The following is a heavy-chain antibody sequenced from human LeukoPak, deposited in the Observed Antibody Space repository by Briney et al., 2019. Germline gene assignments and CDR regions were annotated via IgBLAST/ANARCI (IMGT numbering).Heavy chain of an antibody. Sequence: KPSETLSLTCTVSGGSISSSSYYWGWIRQPPGKGLEWIGSIYYSGNTYYNPSLKSRVTISVHTSKNQFSLNLSSVTAADTAVYYCARQEYDILTGPIVYTFDIWGQGTMVTVSS. CDR3: ARQEYDILTGPIVYTFDI. CDR1: GGSISSSSYY. D-gene: IGHD3-9*01. V-gene: IGHV4-39*07. J-gene: IGHJ3*02. CDR2: IYYSGNT.